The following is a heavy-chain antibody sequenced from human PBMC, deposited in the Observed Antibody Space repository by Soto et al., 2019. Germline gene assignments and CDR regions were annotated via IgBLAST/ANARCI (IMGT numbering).Heavy chain of an antibody. CDR1: GFTFSNYV. J-gene: IGHJ3*02. V-gene: IGHV3-23*01. D-gene: IGHD1-7*01. CDR3: ARRASTATTNLSAFKI. CDR2: ISYSADKT. Sequence: EVQLLESGGGLVQPGGSLRLSCAASGFTFSNYVMNWVRQAPGKGLEWVSTISYSADKTFYADSVKGRFTISRDNSRDTLFLQMPSLTADDAAVYYSARRASTATTNLSAFKIWGQGTMVTVSS.